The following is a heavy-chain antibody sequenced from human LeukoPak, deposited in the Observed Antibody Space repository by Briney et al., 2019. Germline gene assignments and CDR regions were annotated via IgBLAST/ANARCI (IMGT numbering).Heavy chain of an antibody. D-gene: IGHD3-22*01. CDR2: MYNGGRT. J-gene: IGHJ4*02. CDR1: GGSISGNYY. Sequence: PSETLSLTCTVSGGSISGNYYWGWIRQSPGKGLEWIGSMYNGGRTYYNPSLKSRVTISVDMSKNQFSLKVNSVTAADTAVYYCARRRIVTNSDYYFDYWGQGTLVTVSS. CDR3: ARRRIVTNSDYYFDY. V-gene: IGHV4-39*01.